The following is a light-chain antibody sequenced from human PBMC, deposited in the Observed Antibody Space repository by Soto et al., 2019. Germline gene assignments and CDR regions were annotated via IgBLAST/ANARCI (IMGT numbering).Light chain of an antibody. CDR3: QQYNSYSPYT. CDR2: KAS. J-gene: IGKJ2*01. V-gene: IGKV1-5*03. CDR1: QSISSW. Sequence: DIQMTQSPSTLSASVGDRVTITCRASQSISSWLAWYQQKPGKAPKLLIYKASSLESGIPSWLSGSGSGTEFTLTISSLQPDDFATYYCQQYNSYSPYTFGQGTKLEIK.